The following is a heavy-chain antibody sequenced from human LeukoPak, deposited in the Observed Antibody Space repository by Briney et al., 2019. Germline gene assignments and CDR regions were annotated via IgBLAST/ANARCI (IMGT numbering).Heavy chain of an antibody. CDR1: GFTFSSYG. J-gene: IGHJ3*02. V-gene: IGHV3-30*03. CDR3: ARHLSGDDI. CDR2: MSFDGSHK. D-gene: IGHD4-17*01. Sequence: GESLKISCAASGFTFSSYGMHWVRQAPGKGLEWVAVMSFDGSHKSYADSVKGRFAVSRDNSKNTLYLQMNSLRDEDTAVYYCARHLSGDDIWGQGTMVTVSS.